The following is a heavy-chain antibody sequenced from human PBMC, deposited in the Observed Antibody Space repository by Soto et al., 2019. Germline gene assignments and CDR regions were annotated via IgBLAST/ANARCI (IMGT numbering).Heavy chain of an antibody. CDR2: IYHSGNT. CDR3: AREGALGNFEY. D-gene: IGHD3-16*01. CDR1: GGSFSRGDYY. J-gene: IGHJ4*02. Sequence: SETLSLTCTVSGGSFSRGDYYWSWIRQHPGKGLEWIGYIYHSGNTAYNPSLKSRVIISLDTSKNQFSLKLTSVTAADTAVYYCAREGALGNFEYWGQGTLVTVSS. V-gene: IGHV4-31*03.